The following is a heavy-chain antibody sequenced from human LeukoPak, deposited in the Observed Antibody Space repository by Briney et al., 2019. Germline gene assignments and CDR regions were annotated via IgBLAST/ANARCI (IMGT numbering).Heavy chain of an antibody. D-gene: IGHD5-18*01. CDR2: ISGSGGST. CDR1: GFTFSSYA. CDR3: AKGSGYSYGLPRAHYFDY. Sequence: SGGSLRLSCAASGFTFSSYAMSWVRQAPGKGLEWVSAISGSGGSTYYADSVKGRFTISRDNSKNTLYLQMNSLRAEDTAVYYCAKGSGYSYGLPRAHYFDYWGQGTLVTVSS. V-gene: IGHV3-23*01. J-gene: IGHJ4*02.